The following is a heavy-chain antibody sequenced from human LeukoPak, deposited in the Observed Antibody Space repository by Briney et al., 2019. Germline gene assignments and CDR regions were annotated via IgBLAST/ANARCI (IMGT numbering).Heavy chain of an antibody. V-gene: IGHV3-74*01. D-gene: IGHD5-18*01. Sequence: GGSLRLSCAASGFTFSSYYMHWVRQAPGKGLVWVSRINNDGSSANYADSVKGRFSTSRDNAKNTLYLQMNSLRAEDTAVYYCARDYGYSSDFWGQGTLVTVSS. CDR1: GFTFSSYY. J-gene: IGHJ4*02. CDR3: ARDYGYSSDF. CDR2: INNDGSSA.